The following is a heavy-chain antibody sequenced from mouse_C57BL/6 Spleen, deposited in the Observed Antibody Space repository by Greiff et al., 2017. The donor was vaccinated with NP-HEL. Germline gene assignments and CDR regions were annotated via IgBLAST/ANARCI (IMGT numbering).Heavy chain of an antibody. J-gene: IGHJ2*01. V-gene: IGHV1-69*01. D-gene: IGHD2-3*01. CDR3: ARSDDDYFDY. Sequence: QVQLQQPGAELVMPGASVKLSCKASGYTFTSYWMHWVKQRPGQGLEWIGEIDPSDSYTNYNQKFKGKSTLTVDKSSSTAYMQLSSLTSEDSAVYYCARSDDDYFDYWGQGTTLTVSS. CDR2: IDPSDSYT. CDR1: GYTFTSYW.